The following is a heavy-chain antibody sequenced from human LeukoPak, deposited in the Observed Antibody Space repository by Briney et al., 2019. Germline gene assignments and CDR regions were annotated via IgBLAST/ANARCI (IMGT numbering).Heavy chain of an antibody. CDR2: IRHDGSNK. V-gene: IGHV3-30*02. Sequence: GGSLRLSCAASGFTFSSYGMHWVRQAPGKGLEWVAFIRHDGSNKYYADSVKGRFTISRDNSKNTLYLQMNSLRAEDTAVYYCAKLVGADRDAFDIWGQGTMVTVSS. CDR3: AKLVGADRDAFDI. J-gene: IGHJ3*02. D-gene: IGHD2-15*01. CDR1: GFTFSSYG.